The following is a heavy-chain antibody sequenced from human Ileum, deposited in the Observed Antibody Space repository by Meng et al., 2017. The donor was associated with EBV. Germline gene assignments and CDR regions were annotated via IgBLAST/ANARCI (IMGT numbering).Heavy chain of an antibody. CDR3: ARERGGGDRGIQ. D-gene: IGHD2-21*02. V-gene: IGHV4-61*08. CDR1: NGSVSSYGYY. CDR2: MSYTGST. J-gene: IGHJ4*02. Sequence: QVHLQDSGQGLVMPSENLSLTCSVSNGSVSSYGYYWTWIRQPPGKGLEWIGYMSYTGSTNYKSTLKSRVTISVDKSKNQFSLKLSSVTAADTAVYYCARERGGGDRGIQWGQGTLVTVSS.